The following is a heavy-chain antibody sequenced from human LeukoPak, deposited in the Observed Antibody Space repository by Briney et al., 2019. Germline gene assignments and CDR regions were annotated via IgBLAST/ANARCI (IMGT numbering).Heavy chain of an antibody. V-gene: IGHV1-8*01. D-gene: IGHD5-18*01. CDR2: MDPDRDNR. J-gene: IGHJ3*02. CDR1: GYTFTIYD. Sequence: ASVSVSFKASGYTFTIYDINWVRQAPGQGGEGMGWMDPDRDNRNYTQRFQGRGTITSDSSISRAYMELSSLSSEDTAVYYCATRAHNYGWRTNAFDTWGQGTMVIVSS. CDR3: ATRAHNYGWRTNAFDT.